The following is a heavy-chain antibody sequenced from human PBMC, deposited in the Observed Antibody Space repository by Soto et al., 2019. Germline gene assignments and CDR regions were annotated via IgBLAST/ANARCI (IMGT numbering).Heavy chain of an antibody. J-gene: IGHJ6*04. CDR2: IIPIFGTA. CDR1: GGTFSSYA. V-gene: IGHV1-69*13. Sequence: AVKVSCKASGGTFSSYAISWGRQAPGQGLEWMGGIIPIFGTANYAQKFQGRVTITADESKSKAYMELSSLRSEDTAVYYCEREKHQSMVEVVIATGSTHKYGMNVWG. CDR3: EREKHQSMVEVVIATGSTHKYGMNV. D-gene: IGHD3-22*01.